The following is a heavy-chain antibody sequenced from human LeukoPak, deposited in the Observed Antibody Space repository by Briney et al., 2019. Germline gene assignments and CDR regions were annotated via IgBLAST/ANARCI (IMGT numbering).Heavy chain of an antibody. J-gene: IGHJ5*02. V-gene: IGHV4-31*03. Sequence: PSETLSLTCTVSGGSISSGGYYWGWIRQHPGKGLEWIGYIYYSGSTYYNPSLKSRVTISVDTSKNQFSLKLSSVTAADTAVYYCARVESDWFDPWGQGTLVTVSS. CDR2: IYYSGST. CDR1: GGSISSGGYY. CDR3: ARVESDWFDP.